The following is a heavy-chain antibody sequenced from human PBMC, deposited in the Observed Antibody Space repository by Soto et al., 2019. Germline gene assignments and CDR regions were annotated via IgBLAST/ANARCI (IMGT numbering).Heavy chain of an antibody. V-gene: IGHV6-1*01. J-gene: IGHJ6*02. CDR1: GDSVSSKNVA. Sequence: PPQALSLACGISGDSVSSKNVAWNWISQSPSRGLEWLGRTYYRARWYSDFAVSVRGRIVINADTSKNQFSLQLNSVTPEDTAVYFCARSEEDSDYYYYGFDVWGQGNTVTGSS. D-gene: IGHD2-15*01. CDR2: TYYRARWYS. CDR3: ARSEEDSDYYYYGFDV.